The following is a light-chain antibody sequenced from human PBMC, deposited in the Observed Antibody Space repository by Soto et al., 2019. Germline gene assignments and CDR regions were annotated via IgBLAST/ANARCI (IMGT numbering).Light chain of an antibody. Sequence: EILITQSPATLSVSPGERATLSCRASQSVSSNLAWYQQKPGQAPRLLIYGASTRATGIPARFSGSGSGTEFTLTISSLQSEDFAVYYCQQYNNWPPNTFGQGTKVDIK. V-gene: IGKV3-15*01. CDR3: QQYNNWPPNT. J-gene: IGKJ1*01. CDR2: GAS. CDR1: QSVSSN.